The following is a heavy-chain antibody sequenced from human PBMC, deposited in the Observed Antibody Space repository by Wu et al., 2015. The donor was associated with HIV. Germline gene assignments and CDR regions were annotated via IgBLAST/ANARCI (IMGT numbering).Heavy chain of an antibody. CDR1: GYTFSGHY. Sequence: QVQLVQSGAEVKTPGASVKVSCRTSGYTFSGHYIHWVRQAPGQGLEWLGRINPNRGATNFPPKFQGRVTMTTDTSMNTAYVELTRLRSDDTAVYYCARAGTMVRGIIRQTKHYYYHYYMDVWGKGTTVTVSS. D-gene: IGHD3-10*01. CDR2: INPNRGAT. CDR3: ARAGTMVRGIIRQTKHYYYHYYMDV. V-gene: IGHV1-2*06. J-gene: IGHJ6*03.